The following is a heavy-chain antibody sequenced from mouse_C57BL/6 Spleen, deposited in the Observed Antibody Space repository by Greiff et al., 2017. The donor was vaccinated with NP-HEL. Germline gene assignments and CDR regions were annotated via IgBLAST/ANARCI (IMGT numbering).Heavy chain of an antibody. CDR3: ARNHYYGSSYGYFDV. D-gene: IGHD1-1*01. Sequence: VQVVESGPELVKPGASVKISCKASGYAFSSSWMNWVKQRPGKGLEWIGRIYPGDGDTNYNGKFKGKATLTADKSSSTAYMQLSSLTSEDSAVYFCARNHYYGSSYGYFDVWGTGTTVTVSS. CDR2: IYPGDGDT. V-gene: IGHV1-82*01. CDR1: GYAFSSSW. J-gene: IGHJ1*03.